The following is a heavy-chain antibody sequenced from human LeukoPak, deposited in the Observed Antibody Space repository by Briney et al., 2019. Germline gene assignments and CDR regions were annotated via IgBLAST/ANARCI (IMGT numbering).Heavy chain of an antibody. D-gene: IGHD2-15*01. CDR3: AGAKGYCSGGSCYVNYFDY. CDR2: INHSGST. Sequence: SETLSLTCAGYGGSFSGYYWSWIRQPPGKGLEWIGEINHSGSTNYNPSLKSRVTISVDTSKNQFSLKLSSVTAADTAVYYCAGAKGYCSGGSCYVNYFDYWGQGTLVTVSS. V-gene: IGHV4-34*01. J-gene: IGHJ4*02. CDR1: GGSFSGYY.